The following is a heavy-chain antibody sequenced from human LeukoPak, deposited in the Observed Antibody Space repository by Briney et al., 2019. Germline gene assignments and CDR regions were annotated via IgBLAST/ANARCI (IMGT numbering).Heavy chain of an antibody. D-gene: IGHD2-2*01. CDR3: ARSIVVVPAAMYYYYYGMDV. J-gene: IGHJ6*02. Sequence: ASVKVSCKASGYTFTSYGISWVRQAPGQGLEWMGWISAYNGNTNCAQKLQGRVTMTTDTSTSTAYMELRSLRSDDTAVYYCARSIVVVPAAMYYYYYGMDVWGQGTTVTVSS. V-gene: IGHV1-18*01. CDR2: ISAYNGNT. CDR1: GYTFTSYG.